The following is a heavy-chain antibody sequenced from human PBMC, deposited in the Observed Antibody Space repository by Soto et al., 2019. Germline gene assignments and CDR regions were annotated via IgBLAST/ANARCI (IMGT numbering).Heavy chain of an antibody. V-gene: IGHV3-9*01. CDR1: GLTFDDYG. CDR2: IGWNNDSI. CDR3: AMGPGGYFGSQKTYYYHYMDV. Sequence: EVQLVESGGGLVQPGGSLRLSCAASGLTFDDYGMNWVRQPPGKGLEWVSGIGWNNDSIGYGDSVKGRFTISRDNAKNSLDLQMNSLRAEDTAVYYCAMGPGGYFGSQKTYYYHYMDVWGKGTTVTV. D-gene: IGHD5-18*01. J-gene: IGHJ6*03.